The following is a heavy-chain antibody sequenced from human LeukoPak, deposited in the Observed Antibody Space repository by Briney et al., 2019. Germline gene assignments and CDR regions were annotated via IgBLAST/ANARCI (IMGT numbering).Heavy chain of an antibody. V-gene: IGHV3-23*01. Sequence: GGSLRLSCAASGFTFSSHGMSWVRQAPGKGLEWVSGIVGGAGGTYYADSVKGRFTISRDKSKNTLYPQMNSLRAEDTAVYYCAKDGYYDSSAYYYVRYFDLWGRGTLVTVSS. CDR1: GFTFSSHG. CDR2: IVGGAGGT. D-gene: IGHD3-22*01. J-gene: IGHJ2*01. CDR3: AKDGYYDSSAYYYVRYFDL.